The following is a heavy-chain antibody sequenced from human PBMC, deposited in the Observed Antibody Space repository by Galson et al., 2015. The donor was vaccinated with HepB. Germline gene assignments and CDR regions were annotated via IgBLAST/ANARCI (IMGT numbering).Heavy chain of an antibody. J-gene: IGHJ4*02. Sequence: SLRLSCAASGFSFSDYGMHWVRQAPGKGLEYVSTITKNGDNTYYADSLKGIFTISRDNSKNTLYLQMSGLRVEDTALYYCVKDGTATMTHLDYWGQGTLVTVSS. D-gene: IGHD5-12*01. CDR2: ITKNGDNT. CDR1: GFSFSDYG. CDR3: VKDGTATMTHLDY. V-gene: IGHV3-64D*06.